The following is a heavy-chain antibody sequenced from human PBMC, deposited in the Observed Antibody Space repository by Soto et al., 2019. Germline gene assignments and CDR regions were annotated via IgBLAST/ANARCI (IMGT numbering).Heavy chain of an antibody. CDR1: GGSISSYY. J-gene: IGHJ5*02. Sequence: PSETLSLTCTVSGGSISSYYWSWIRQPPGKGLEWIGYIYYSGSTNYNPSLKSRVTISVDTSKNQFSLKLSSVTAADTAVYYCAASMGSSSRYWFDPWGQGTLVTVSS. V-gene: IGHV4-59*12. CDR2: IYYSGST. D-gene: IGHD6-6*01. CDR3: AASMGSSSRYWFDP.